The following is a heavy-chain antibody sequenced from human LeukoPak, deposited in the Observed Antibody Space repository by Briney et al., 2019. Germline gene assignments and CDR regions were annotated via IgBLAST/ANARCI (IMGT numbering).Heavy chain of an antibody. CDR2: INHSGST. CDR3: ARDDGLDY. CDR1: GGSISSSGYY. Sequence: SETLSLTCTVSGGSISSSGYYWGWIRQPPGKGLEWIGEINHSGSTNYNPSLKSRVTISVDTSKNQFSLKLSSVTAADTAVYYCARDDGLDYWGQGTLVTVSS. D-gene: IGHD5-24*01. V-gene: IGHV4-39*07. J-gene: IGHJ4*02.